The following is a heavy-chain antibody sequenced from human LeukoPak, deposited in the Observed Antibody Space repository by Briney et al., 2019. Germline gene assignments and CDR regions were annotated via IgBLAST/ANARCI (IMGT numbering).Heavy chain of an antibody. CDR3: AKDLEHYYGSGSYYSDAFGI. J-gene: IGHJ3*02. Sequence: SGGSLRLSCAASGFTFSSYGMHWVRQAPGKGLEWVAVISYDGSNKYYADSVKGRFTISRDNSKNTLYLQMNSLRAEDTAVYYCAKDLEHYYGSGSYYSDAFGIWGQGTMVTVSS. V-gene: IGHV3-30*18. CDR1: GFTFSSYG. D-gene: IGHD3-10*01. CDR2: ISYDGSNK.